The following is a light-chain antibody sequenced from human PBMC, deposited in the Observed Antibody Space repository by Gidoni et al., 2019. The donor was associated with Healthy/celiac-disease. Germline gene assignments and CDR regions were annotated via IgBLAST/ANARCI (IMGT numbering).Light chain of an antibody. J-gene: IGKJ4*01. CDR1: QSISSY. V-gene: IGKV1-39*01. CDR2: EAS. CDR3: QQSYSTPLT. Sequence: DIQMTQSPSSLSASVGDRVTITCRASQSISSYLNWYQQKPGKAPKLLIYEASSLQSGVPSRFSGSGSGTDFHLTISSLQPEDFATYYCQQSYSTPLTFGGGTKVEIK.